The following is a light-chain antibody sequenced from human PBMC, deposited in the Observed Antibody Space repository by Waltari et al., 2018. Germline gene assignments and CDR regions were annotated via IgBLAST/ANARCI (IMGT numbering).Light chain of an antibody. J-gene: IGKJ4*01. Sequence: DIQMTQSPSSMSASVGDRVTITCRASQSISSYLNWYQQKPGKAPKLLISAASSLQRGVPSTFSGSGSGTDFTLTISSLQPEDFATYYCQQSYSTPLTFGGGTKVEIK. V-gene: IGKV1-39*01. CDR2: AAS. CDR3: QQSYSTPLT. CDR1: QSISSY.